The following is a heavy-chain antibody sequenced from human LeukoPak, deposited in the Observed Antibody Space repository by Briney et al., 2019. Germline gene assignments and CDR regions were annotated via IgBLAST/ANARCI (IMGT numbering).Heavy chain of an antibody. CDR3: ARPRPSYSTVTPLEY. CDR1: DFTFSMFG. CDR2: ISSRGDTE. D-gene: IGHD4-17*01. V-gene: IGHV3-30*19. Sequence: GGSLRLSCAESDFTFSMFGMHWVRQAPGKGREWGAVISSRGDTEDYRDSVKGRFTISRDNSQRTVFLQMNRLTFEDTGVYYCARPRPSYSTVTPLEYWGRGTLVIVSS. J-gene: IGHJ4*02.